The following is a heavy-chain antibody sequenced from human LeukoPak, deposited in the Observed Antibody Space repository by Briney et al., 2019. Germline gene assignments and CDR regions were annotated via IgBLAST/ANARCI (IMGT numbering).Heavy chain of an antibody. D-gene: IGHD2-2*01. CDR1: GYSFNTYW. CDR3: ARRQGCSSTSCPPDY. V-gene: IGHV5-51*01. Sequence: PGESLKISCRGSGYSFNTYWIGWVRQMPGKGLEWMGIIYPGDSDTRYSPSFQGQVTVSADKSINTAYLQWSSLKASDTAMYYCARRQGCSSTSCPPDYWGQGTLVTVSS. CDR2: IYPGDSDT. J-gene: IGHJ4*02.